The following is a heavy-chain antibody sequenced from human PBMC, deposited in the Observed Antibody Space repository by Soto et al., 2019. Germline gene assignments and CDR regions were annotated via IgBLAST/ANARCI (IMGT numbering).Heavy chain of an antibody. CDR1: GFSLSPYW. V-gene: IGHV3-74*03. CDR2: LSSDGFGA. CDR3: ARDLGGPDY. J-gene: IGHJ4*02. Sequence: GGSLRLYGAASGFSLSPYWMHWVRQVPGRGLEWVARLSSDGFGAAYADSVKGRFFVSRDIARNTLSLQMNSLRADDTAVYYCARDLGGPDYWGRGTSVTVSS. D-gene: IGHD3-16*01.